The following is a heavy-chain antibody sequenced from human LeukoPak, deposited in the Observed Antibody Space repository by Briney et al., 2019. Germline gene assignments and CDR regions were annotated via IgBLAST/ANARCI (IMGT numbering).Heavy chain of an antibody. CDR2: IRYDGSNK. V-gene: IGHV3-30*02. Sequence: GGSLRLSCAASGFTFSSYGMHWVRQAPGKGLEWVAFIRYDGSNKYYADSVKGRFTIPRDNSKNTLYLQMNSLRAEDTAVYYCAKGYCSSTSCYLARGYYYYYYGMDVWGQGTTVTVSS. J-gene: IGHJ6*02. D-gene: IGHD2-2*01. CDR3: AKGYCSSTSCYLARGYYYYYYGMDV. CDR1: GFTFSSYG.